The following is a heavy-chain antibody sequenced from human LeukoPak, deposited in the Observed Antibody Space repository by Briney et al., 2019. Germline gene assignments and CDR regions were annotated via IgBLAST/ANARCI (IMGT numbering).Heavy chain of an antibody. J-gene: IGHJ4*02. V-gene: IGHV4-34*01. Sequence: SETLSLTCTVSGGSISSYYWSWIRQPPGKGLEWIGEINHSGSTNYNPSLKSRVTISVDTSKNQFSLKLSSVTAADTAVYYRARQSSRRCLQLGYWGEGTLVAVSS. D-gene: IGHD5-24*01. CDR2: INHSGST. CDR1: GGSISSYY. CDR3: ARQSSRRCLQLGY.